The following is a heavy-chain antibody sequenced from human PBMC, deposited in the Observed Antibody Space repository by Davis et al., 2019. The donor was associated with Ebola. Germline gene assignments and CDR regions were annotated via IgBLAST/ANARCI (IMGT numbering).Heavy chain of an antibody. CDR1: GYSFTSYW. CDR2: IYPGDSDT. Sequence: KVSCKGSGYSFTSYWIGWVRQMPGKGLEWMGIIYPGDSDTRYSPSFQGQVTISADKSISTAYLQWSSQKASDTAMYYCERRIVATSRGDAFDIWGQGTMVTVSS. CDR3: ERRIVATSRGDAFDI. J-gene: IGHJ3*02. D-gene: IGHD5-12*01. V-gene: IGHV5-51*01.